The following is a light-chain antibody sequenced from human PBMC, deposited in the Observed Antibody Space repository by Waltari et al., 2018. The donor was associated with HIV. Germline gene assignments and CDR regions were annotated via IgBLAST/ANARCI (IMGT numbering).Light chain of an antibody. CDR1: QSVSNH. CDR3: QQHSNWPPEFT. V-gene: IGKV3-11*01. Sequence: DTVLTQYPATLSLSPGERATLSCRASQSVSNHLAWYQQKPGQAPRLLIYDASNRATGVPARFSGSRSGTDFTLTISSLDPEDFAVYYCQQHSNWPPEFTFGPGTKVDIK. CDR2: DAS. J-gene: IGKJ3*01.